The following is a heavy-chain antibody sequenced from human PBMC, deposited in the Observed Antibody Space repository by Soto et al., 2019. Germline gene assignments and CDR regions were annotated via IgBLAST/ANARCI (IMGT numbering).Heavy chain of an antibody. CDR1: GFSVGGNY. J-gene: IGHJ4*02. D-gene: IGHD2-21*01. CDR2: IYSGGNP. Sequence: EKRLVQSGGGLVQPGGSLRLSCAASGFSVGGNYMSWVRQAPGKGLELVSLIYSGGNPFYAASMKGRFTLSRDNSNNMLYLQMDSLRAGDTAVYYCARGPNSDCWGQGTLVIVSS. V-gene: IGHV3-53*01. CDR3: ARGPNSDC.